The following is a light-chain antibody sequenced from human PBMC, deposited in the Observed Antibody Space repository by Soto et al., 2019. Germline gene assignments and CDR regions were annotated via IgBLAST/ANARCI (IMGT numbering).Light chain of an antibody. CDR2: HSS. CDR1: QDISSRD. V-gene: IGKV3-20*01. Sequence: EVVLTQSPGTLSLSPGERASLSCRASQDISSRDLAWYQQRPGQAPRLLIYHSSARATGVPERFSASGSGRDFTLTISRLEPEDSAVYFGQKYETSPYTFGQGTKLEIK. J-gene: IGKJ2*01. CDR3: QKYETSPYT.